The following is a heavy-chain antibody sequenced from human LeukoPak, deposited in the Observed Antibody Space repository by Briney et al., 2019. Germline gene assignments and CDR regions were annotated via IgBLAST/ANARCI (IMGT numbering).Heavy chain of an antibody. CDR1: GFTFSDYY. D-gene: IGHD6-13*01. V-gene: IGHV3-53*01. J-gene: IGHJ4*02. Sequence: GGSLRLSCAASGFTFSDYYMSWIRQAPGKGLEWVSVIYSGGSTYYADSVKGRFTISRDNSKNTLYLQMNSLRAEDTAVYYCAREERAIAATGRGALDYWGQGTLVTVSS. CDR3: AREERAIAATGRGALDY. CDR2: IYSGGST.